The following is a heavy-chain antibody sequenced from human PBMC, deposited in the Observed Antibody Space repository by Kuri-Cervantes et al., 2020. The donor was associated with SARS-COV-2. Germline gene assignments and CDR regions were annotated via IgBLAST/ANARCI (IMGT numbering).Heavy chain of an antibody. V-gene: IGHV1-46*01. D-gene: IGHD2-2*01. Sequence: ASVKVSCKASGYTFTSYYMHWVRQAPGQGLEWMGIINPSGGSTSYAQKFQGRVTITADKSTRTAYMELSSLRSEDTAMYYCASTSEIVVVPAADYYGMDVWGQGTTVTVSS. CDR3: ASTSEIVVVPAADYYGMDV. CDR1: GYTFTSYY. CDR2: INPSGGST. J-gene: IGHJ6*02.